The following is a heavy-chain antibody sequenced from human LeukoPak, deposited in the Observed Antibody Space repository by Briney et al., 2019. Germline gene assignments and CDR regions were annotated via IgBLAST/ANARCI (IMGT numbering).Heavy chain of an antibody. Sequence: SVKVSCKASGGTFSSYAISWVRQSPGQGLEWMGGIIPIFGTANYAQKFQGRVTITTDESTSTAYMELSSLRSEDTAVYYCARDSGYDRVFDYWGQGTLVTVSS. D-gene: IGHD5-12*01. CDR3: ARDSGYDRVFDY. J-gene: IGHJ4*02. CDR1: GGTFSSYA. V-gene: IGHV1-69*05. CDR2: IIPIFGTA.